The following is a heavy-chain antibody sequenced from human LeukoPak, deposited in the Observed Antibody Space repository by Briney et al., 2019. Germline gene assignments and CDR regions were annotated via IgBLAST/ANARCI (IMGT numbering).Heavy chain of an antibody. CDR3: ARGRKEVVAATPPRINWFDP. Sequence: GGPLGLSCEASGLPFSSYSMNWVGQPPGKGLEWFSSISSSSSYIYYADSVKGRFTISRDNAKNSLYLQMNSLRAEDTAVYYCARGRKEVVAATPPRINWFDPWGQGTLVTVSS. CDR2: ISSSSSYI. CDR1: GLPFSSYS. V-gene: IGHV3-21*01. J-gene: IGHJ5*02. D-gene: IGHD2-15*01.